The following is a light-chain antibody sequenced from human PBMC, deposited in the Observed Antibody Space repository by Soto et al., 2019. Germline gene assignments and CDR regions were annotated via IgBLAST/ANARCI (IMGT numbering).Light chain of an antibody. J-gene: IGKJ2*01. CDR3: QHYNNLPFT. CDR1: QSVSTN. V-gene: IGKV3-15*01. Sequence: EIVMTQSPATLSVSPGESATLSCRASQSVSTNLAWYQQRPGQAPSLVIYGASARATGVPARFSGGGSGTEFTLTISSLQSEDFAVYYCQHYNNLPFTFGQGTKLEIK. CDR2: GAS.